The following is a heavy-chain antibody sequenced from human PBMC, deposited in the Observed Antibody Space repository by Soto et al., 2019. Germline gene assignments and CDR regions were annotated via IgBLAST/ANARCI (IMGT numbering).Heavy chain of an antibody. CDR1: GGSISGSTYY. CDR2: ISYSGST. V-gene: IGHV4-39*01. J-gene: IGHJ4*02. CDR3: ARHQGGITVFGVVHPLFDY. Sequence: PEETLSLTCIVSGGSISGSTYYWGWIRQPPGKGLEWIGSISYSGSTYYNPSLKSRVTISVDTSKNQFSLKLSSVTAADTAVFYCARHQGGITVFGVVHPLFDYWGQATLVTVSS. D-gene: IGHD3-3*01.